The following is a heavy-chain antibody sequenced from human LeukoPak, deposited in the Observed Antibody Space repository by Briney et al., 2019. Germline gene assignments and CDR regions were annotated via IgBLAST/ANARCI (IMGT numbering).Heavy chain of an antibody. CDR3: AKGGGGSSWYYFDY. CDR2: ITWNSDSM. J-gene: IGHJ4*02. CDR1: GFTFDDYA. Sequence: QSGGSLRLSCAASGFTFDDYAMHWVRQAPGKGLEWVSGITWNSDSMGYADSVKGRFTISRDNAQNSLYLQMNSLRPEDTALYYCAKGGGGSSWYYFDYWGQGTLVTVSS. D-gene: IGHD6-13*01. V-gene: IGHV3-9*01.